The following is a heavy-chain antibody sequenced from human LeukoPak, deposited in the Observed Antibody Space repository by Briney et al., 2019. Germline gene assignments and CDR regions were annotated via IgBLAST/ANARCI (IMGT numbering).Heavy chain of an antibody. CDR3: ARGLSSGYSPYLLYFQH. CDR1: GGTFSSYA. D-gene: IGHD3-22*01. J-gene: IGHJ1*01. V-gene: IGHV1-69*05. Sequence: EASVKVSCKASGGTFSSYAISWVRQAPGQGLEWMGRIIPIFGTANYAQKFQGRVTITTDESTSTAYMELSSLRSEDTAVYYCARGLSSGYSPYLLYFQHWDQGTLVTVSS. CDR2: IIPIFGTA.